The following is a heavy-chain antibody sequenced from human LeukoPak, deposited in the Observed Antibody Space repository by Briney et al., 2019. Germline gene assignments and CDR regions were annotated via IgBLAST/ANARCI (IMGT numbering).Heavy chain of an antibody. Sequence: PSETLSLTCTVSGGSISSGSYYWSWIRQPAGKGLEWIGRIYTSESTNYNPSLKSRVTISVDTSKNQFSLKLSSVTAADTAVYYCARSGGQYSNYPLGYYYYMDVWGKGTTVTVSS. CDR1: GGSISSGSYY. CDR3: ARSGGQYSNYPLGYYYYMDV. V-gene: IGHV4-61*02. CDR2: IYTSEST. J-gene: IGHJ6*03. D-gene: IGHD4-11*01.